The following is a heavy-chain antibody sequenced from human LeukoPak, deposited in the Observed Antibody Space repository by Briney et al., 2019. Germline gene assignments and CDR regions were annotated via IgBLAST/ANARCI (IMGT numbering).Heavy chain of an antibody. D-gene: IGHD1-26*01. CDR2: MNPNSGNT. CDR1: GYTFTSYD. CDR3: ARGSSGSYYFDY. J-gene: IGHJ4*02. V-gene: IGHV1-8*01. Sequence: ASVKVSCKASGYTFTSYDINWVRQATGQGLEWMGWMNPNSGNTGYAQKFQGRVTMTRNTSISTAYMELSSLRSEDTAVYYCARGSSGSYYFDYWGQGTLVTVSS.